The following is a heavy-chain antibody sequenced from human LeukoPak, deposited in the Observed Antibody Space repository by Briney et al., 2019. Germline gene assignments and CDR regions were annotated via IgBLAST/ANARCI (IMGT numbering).Heavy chain of an antibody. CDR3: AKDLRYYDSSGYQFDY. D-gene: IGHD3-22*01. V-gene: IGHV3-30*18. CDR1: GFTFSSYG. Sequence: GGSLRLSCAASGFTFSSYGMHWVRQAPGKGLEWVAVISYDGSNKHYADSVKGRFTISRDNSKNTLYLQMNSMRAEDTAVYYCAKDLRYYDSSGYQFDYWGQGTLVTVSS. CDR2: ISYDGSNK. J-gene: IGHJ4*02.